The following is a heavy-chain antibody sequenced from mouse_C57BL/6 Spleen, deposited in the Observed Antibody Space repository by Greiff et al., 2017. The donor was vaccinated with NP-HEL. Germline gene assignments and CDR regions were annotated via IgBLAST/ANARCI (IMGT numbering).Heavy chain of an antibody. CDR3: ARHEETTVVGGGWYFDV. V-gene: IGHV1-62-2*01. D-gene: IGHD1-1*01. J-gene: IGHJ1*03. CDR2: FYTGSGSI. CDR1: GYTFTEYT. Sequence: VQLQQSGAELVKPGASVKLSCKASGYTFTEYTIHWVKQRSGQGLEWIGWFYTGSGSIKYNEKFKDKATLTADKSSSTVYMELSRLTSEDSAVYFCARHEETTVVGGGWYFDVWGTGTTVTVSS.